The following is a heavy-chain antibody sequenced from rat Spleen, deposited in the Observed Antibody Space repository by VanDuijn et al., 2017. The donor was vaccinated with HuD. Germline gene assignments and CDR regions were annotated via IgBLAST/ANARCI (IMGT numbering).Heavy chain of an antibody. J-gene: IGHJ4*01. Sequence: EVQLVESGGGLVHPGRSLKLSCVTSGFTFNYYWMTWIRQAPGKGLEWVASITNASGGTHYPDSVKGRFTISRKNAENTVYLQMNSLRSEDTATYYCVKEANYGGLMDVWGQGASVTVSS. V-gene: IGHV5-31*01. CDR1: GFTFNYYW. D-gene: IGHD1-11*01. CDR2: ITNASGGT. CDR3: VKEANYGGLMDV.